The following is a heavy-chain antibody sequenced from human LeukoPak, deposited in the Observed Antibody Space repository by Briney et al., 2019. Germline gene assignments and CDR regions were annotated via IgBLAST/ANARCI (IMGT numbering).Heavy chain of an antibody. CDR3: ANAGRDSSSTISCGMDV. V-gene: IGHV3-30*02. Sequence: GGSLRLSCVASGFTFNNFGMHWVRQAPGKGLEWVAFIQYDVSNKYYADSVKGRFTISRDNSKNTLYLQMNSLRVEDTAVYYCANAGRDSSSTISCGMDVWGQGTTVTVSS. D-gene: IGHD6-13*01. J-gene: IGHJ6*02. CDR2: IQYDVSNK. CDR1: GFTFNNFG.